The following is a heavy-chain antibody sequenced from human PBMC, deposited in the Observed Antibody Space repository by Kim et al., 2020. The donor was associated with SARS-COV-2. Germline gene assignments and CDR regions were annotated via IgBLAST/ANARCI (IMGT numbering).Heavy chain of an antibody. CDR3: AKDQLRDYYDSSGYPRRLLGYYYYGMDV. CDR2: ISGDGGST. J-gene: IGHJ6*02. CDR1: GFTFDDYA. V-gene: IGHV3-43*02. D-gene: IGHD3-22*01. Sequence: GGSLRLSCAASGFTFDDYAMHWVRQAPGKGLEWVSLISGDGGSTYYADSVKGRFTISRDNSKNSLYLQMNSLRTEDTALYYCAKDQLRDYYDSSGYPRRLLGYYYYGMDVCGQGPTVTVSS.